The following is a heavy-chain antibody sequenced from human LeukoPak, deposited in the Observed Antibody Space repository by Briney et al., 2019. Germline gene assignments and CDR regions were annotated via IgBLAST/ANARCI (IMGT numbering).Heavy chain of an antibody. V-gene: IGHV3-48*01. J-gene: IGHJ6*02. CDR1: GFTLSSYS. CDR3: ARNIAAAGKGYYYGMDV. D-gene: IGHD6-13*01. Sequence: GGSLRLSCAASGFTLSSYSMNWVRQAPGKGLEWVSYISSSSSSTYYADSVKGRFTISRDNAKNSLYLQMNSLRAEDTAVYYCARNIAAAGKGYYYGMDVWGQGTTVTVSS. CDR2: ISSSSSST.